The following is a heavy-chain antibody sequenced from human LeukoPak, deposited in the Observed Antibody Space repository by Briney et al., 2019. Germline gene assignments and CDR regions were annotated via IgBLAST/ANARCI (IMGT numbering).Heavy chain of an antibody. J-gene: IGHJ5*02. CDR1: GGSISSGDYY. V-gene: IGHV4-30-4*08. CDR3: ARDRPSVAYDFWSVKGFDP. D-gene: IGHD3-3*01. CDR2: IYYSGST. Sequence: PSETLSLTCTVSGGSISSGDYYWSWIRQPPGKGLEWIGYIYYSGSTYYNPSLKSRVTISVDTSKNQFSLKLSSVTAADTAVYYCARDRPSVAYDFWSVKGFDPWGQETLVTVSS.